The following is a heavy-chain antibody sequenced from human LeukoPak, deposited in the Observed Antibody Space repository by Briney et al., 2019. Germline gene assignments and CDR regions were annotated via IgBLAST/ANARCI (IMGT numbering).Heavy chain of an antibody. V-gene: IGHV1-2*02. CDR2: INPNSVGT. D-gene: IGHD4-17*01. Sequence: ASVKVSCKASGYTFTGYYMHWVRQAPGQGLEWMGWINPNSVGTNYAQKFQGRVTMTRDTSISTAYMELSRLRSDDTAVYYCAREYGDYVFGFDYWGQGTLVTVSS. CDR1: GYTFTGYY. CDR3: AREYGDYVFGFDY. J-gene: IGHJ4*02.